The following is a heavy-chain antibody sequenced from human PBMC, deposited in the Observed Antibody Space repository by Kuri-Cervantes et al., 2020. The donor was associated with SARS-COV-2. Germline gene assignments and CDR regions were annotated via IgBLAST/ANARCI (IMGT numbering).Heavy chain of an antibody. CDR1: GFTFSSYA. J-gene: IGHJ6*02. CDR2: ICSGGSST. CDR3: AKDLGDYGMDV. V-gene: IGHV3-23*03. Sequence: GGSLRLSCAASGFTFSSYAMSWVRQAPGKGLEGVSVICSGGSSTYYADSVKGRFTISRDNSKNTLYLKMNSLGAEDTAVYYCAKDLGDYGMDVWGQGTTVTVSS. D-gene: IGHD3-16*01.